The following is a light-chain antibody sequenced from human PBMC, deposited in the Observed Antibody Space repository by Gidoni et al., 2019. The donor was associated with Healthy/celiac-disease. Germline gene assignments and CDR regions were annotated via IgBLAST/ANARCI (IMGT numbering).Light chain of an antibody. CDR1: QSVLYSSNNKNY. J-gene: IGKJ2*01. V-gene: IGKV4-1*01. CDR3: QQYYSTPT. CDR2: WAS. Sequence: DIVMTQSPDSLAVSLGDRATINCKSSQSVLYSSNNKNYLAWYQQKPGQPPKLLIYWASTRESGVPDRFSGSGSGTDFTLTISSLQAEDVAVYYCQQYYSTPTFGQGTKLEIK.